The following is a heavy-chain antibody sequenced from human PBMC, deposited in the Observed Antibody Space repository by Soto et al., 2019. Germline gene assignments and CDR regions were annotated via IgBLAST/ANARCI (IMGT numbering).Heavy chain of an antibody. J-gene: IGHJ4*02. Sequence: SETLSLTCSVSGGSVSSNDYYWGWIRQPPAKELEWIGNIDYNGVTSYNPSLKTRLTISRDTSKTQFSLRLTSVTATETALYSCGKILVAATKSTDSDSWGPGILVTVSS. CDR2: IDYNGVT. CDR1: GGSVSSNDYY. CDR3: GKILVAATKSTDSDS. D-gene: IGHD2-15*01. V-gene: IGHV4-39*01.